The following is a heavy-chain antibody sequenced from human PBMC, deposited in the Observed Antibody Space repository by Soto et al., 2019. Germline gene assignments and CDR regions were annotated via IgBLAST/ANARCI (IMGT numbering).Heavy chain of an antibody. CDR2: IYYSGST. CDR3: ARLVREIIAAAFDY. CDR1: GVSIISSSYY. Sequence: SETLSLTCTVSGVSIISSSYYWGWIHQPPGKGLEWIGSIYYSGSTYYNPSLKSRVTISVDTSKNQFSLKLSSVTAADTAVYYCARLVREIIAAAFDYWGQGTLVNAPQ. V-gene: IGHV4-39*01. D-gene: IGHD6-6*01. J-gene: IGHJ4*02.